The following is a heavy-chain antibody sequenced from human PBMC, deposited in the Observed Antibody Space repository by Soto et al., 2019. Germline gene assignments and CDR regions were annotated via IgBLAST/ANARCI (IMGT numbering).Heavy chain of an antibody. CDR1: GPSIALTASF. V-gene: IGHV4-39*01. D-gene: IGHD3-16*01. CDR2: IGPGGNS. J-gene: IGHJ4*02. Sequence: SDTQSLTCAVSGPSIALTASFWGWTRQPPGKGLEWIASIGPGGNSNYNPSLKSRVTISSDASTNHFSLTATSVTAADTSIYHRARHLSPMGVMDWGKGILVT. CDR3: ARHLSPMGVMD.